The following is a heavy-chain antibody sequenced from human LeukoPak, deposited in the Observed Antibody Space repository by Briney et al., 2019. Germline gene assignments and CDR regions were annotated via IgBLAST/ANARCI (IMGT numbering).Heavy chain of an antibody. CDR1: GYTFTSHG. V-gene: IGHV1-18*01. Sequence: ASVKVSCKASGYTFTSHGISWVRQAPGQGLEWMGWISAYNGNTKYAQKLQGRVTLTTDTSTSTAYMELRSLRSDDTAMYYCARSLRAGAVAPKPPAAGYWGQGTLVTVSS. CDR2: ISAYNGNT. CDR3: ARSLRAGAVAPKPPAAGY. J-gene: IGHJ4*02. D-gene: IGHD6-19*01.